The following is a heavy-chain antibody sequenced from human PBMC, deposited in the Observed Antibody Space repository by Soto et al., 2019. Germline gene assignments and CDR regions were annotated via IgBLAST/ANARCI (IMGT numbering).Heavy chain of an antibody. J-gene: IGHJ4*02. CDR1: GGSISSGGYY. CDR3: ARGGVYSSSWYFDY. CDR2: IYYSGST. Sequence: QVQLQESGPGLVKPSQTLSLTRTVSGGSISSGGYYWSWIRQHPGKGLEWIGYIYYSGSTYYNPSLKSRVTISVDTSKNQFSLKLSSATAADTAVYYCARGGVYSSSWYFDYWGQGTLVTVSS. V-gene: IGHV4-31*03. D-gene: IGHD6-13*01.